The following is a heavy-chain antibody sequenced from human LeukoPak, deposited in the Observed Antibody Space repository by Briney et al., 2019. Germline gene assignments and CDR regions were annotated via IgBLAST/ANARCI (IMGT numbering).Heavy chain of an antibody. Sequence: SETLSLTCAVSCYSINSGYYWGWIRQPPGKGLEWIVSISHGGSTYYNPALKSRVTTSVDTSKNQFSLKLTSVTAADTAVYYCASVMERGPNWFDPWGQGTLVTVSS. CDR2: ISHGGST. D-gene: IGHD1-1*01. CDR1: CYSINSGYY. CDR3: ASVMERGPNWFDP. J-gene: IGHJ5*02. V-gene: IGHV4-38-2*01.